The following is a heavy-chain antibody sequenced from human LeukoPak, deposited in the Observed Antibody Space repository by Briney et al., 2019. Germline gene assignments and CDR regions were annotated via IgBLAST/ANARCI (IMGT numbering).Heavy chain of an antibody. CDR2: IKQDGSEK. Sequence: PGGSLRLSCAASGFTFSTYWMHWVRQAPGKGLEWVATIKQDGSEKYYVDSVKGRFTISRDNAKSSLYLQMNSLRAEDTAVYFCGRAMDVWGQGTTVTVSS. V-gene: IGHV3-7*04. J-gene: IGHJ6*02. CDR1: GFTFSTYW. CDR3: GRAMDV.